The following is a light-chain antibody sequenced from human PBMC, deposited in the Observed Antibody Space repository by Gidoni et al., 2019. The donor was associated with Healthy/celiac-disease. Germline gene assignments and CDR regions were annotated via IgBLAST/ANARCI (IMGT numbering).Light chain of an antibody. J-gene: IGKJ3*01. CDR2: DAS. CDR3: QQYDNLPFT. CDR1: QDISNY. Sequence: IQMTQSPSSLSASVGDRVTITCQASQDISNYVNWYQQKPGKAPKLLIYDASNLETGVPSRFSGSGSGTDFTFTISSLQPEDIATYYCQQYDNLPFTFGQGTKVDIK. V-gene: IGKV1-33*01.